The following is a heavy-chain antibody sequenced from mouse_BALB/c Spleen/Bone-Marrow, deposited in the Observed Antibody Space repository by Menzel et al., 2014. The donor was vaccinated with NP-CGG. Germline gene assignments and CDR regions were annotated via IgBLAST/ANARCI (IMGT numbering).Heavy chain of an antibody. Sequence: QVQLKDSGAELVRPGASVKLSCKASGYTFTSYWMNWVKQRPEQGLEWIGRIDPYDSETHYNQKFRDKAILTVDKSSRIAFMQLSRLTSEDSAVYYCARSPDTYPSMDYWGQGTSVTVSS. CDR1: GYTFTSYW. V-gene: IGHV1-52*01. CDR2: IDPYDSET. CDR3: ARSPDTYPSMDY. J-gene: IGHJ4*01.